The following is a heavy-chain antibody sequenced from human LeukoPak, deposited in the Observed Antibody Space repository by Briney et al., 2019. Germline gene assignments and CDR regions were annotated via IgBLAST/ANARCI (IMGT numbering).Heavy chain of an antibody. J-gene: IGHJ4*02. V-gene: IGHV4-61*02. CDR1: GGSISSGGYY. D-gene: IGHD5-24*01. CDR3: ARELAMGYFDY. CDR2: IYTSGST. Sequence: SQTLSLTCTVSGGSISSGGYYWSWIRQPAGKGLEWIGRIYTSGSTNYNPSLKSRVTMSVDTSKNQFSLKLSSVTAADTAVYYCARELAMGYFDYWGQGTLVTVSS.